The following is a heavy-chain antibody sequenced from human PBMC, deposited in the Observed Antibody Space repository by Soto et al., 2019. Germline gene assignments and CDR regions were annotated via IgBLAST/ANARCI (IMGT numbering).Heavy chain of an antibody. CDR2: IYYSGST. D-gene: IGHD3-22*01. CDR1: GGSISSSSYY. J-gene: IGHJ4*02. Sequence: SETLSLTCTVSGGSISSSSYYWGWIRQPPGKGLEWIGSIYYSGSTYYNPSLKSRVTISVDTSKNQFSLKLSSVTAADTAVYYCAKDRDSSGTLTDYWGQGTLVTVSS. V-gene: IGHV4-39*02. CDR3: AKDRDSSGTLTDY.